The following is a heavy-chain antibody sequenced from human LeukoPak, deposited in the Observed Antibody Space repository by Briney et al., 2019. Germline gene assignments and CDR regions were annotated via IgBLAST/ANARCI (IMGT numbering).Heavy chain of an antibody. CDR1: GFTFSDYH. V-gene: IGHV3-11*01. D-gene: IGHD3-9*01. Sequence: GGSLRLSCAVSGFTFSDYHMNWIRQAPGKGLEWVSHISSSGSTIYYTDSVKGRFTISRDNAKNSLYLQMNSLRAEDTAVYYCAKRRYFDYFDYWGQGTLVTVSS. CDR2: ISSSGSTI. CDR3: AKRRYFDYFDY. J-gene: IGHJ4*02.